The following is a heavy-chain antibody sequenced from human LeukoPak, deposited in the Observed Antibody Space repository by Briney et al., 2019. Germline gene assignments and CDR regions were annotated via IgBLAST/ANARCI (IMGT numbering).Heavy chain of an antibody. Sequence: SSVKVSCKASVGTFSSYAISWVRQAPGQGLEWMGGIIPIFGTANYAQKFQGRVTITADESTSTAYMELSSLRSEDTAVYYCARSGSGQWLVDYWGQGTLVTVCS. CDR1: VGTFSSYA. D-gene: IGHD6-19*01. CDR2: IIPIFGTA. V-gene: IGHV1-69*01. CDR3: ARSGSGQWLVDY. J-gene: IGHJ4*02.